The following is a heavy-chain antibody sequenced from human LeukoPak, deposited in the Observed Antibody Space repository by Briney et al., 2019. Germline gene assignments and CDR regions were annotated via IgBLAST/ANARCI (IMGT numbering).Heavy chain of an antibody. J-gene: IGHJ4*02. D-gene: IGHD1-26*01. CDR2: IFSGGGT. V-gene: IGHV3-66*01. CDR1: GLTVSSSY. Sequence: GGSLRLSCAASGLTVSSSYMNWVRQAPGKGLEWVSLIFSGGGTYYADSVKGRFTISRDNSKNTLFLQMNSLRAEDTAVYYCARGRWEPGGGVDYWGQGTLVTVSS. CDR3: ARGRWEPGGGVDY.